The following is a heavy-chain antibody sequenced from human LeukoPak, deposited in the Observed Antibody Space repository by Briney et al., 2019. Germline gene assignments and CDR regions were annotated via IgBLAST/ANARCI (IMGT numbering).Heavy chain of an antibody. CDR2: ISWNSGSI. J-gene: IGHJ4*02. CDR3: AKGRGSSARYYFDY. CDR1: GFTFDDYA. D-gene: IGHD1-26*01. Sequence: GGSLRLSCAASGFTFDDYAMHWVRQAPGEGLEWVSGISWNSGSIGYADSVKGRFTISRDNAKNSLYLQMNSLRAEDTALYYCAKGRGSSARYYFDYWGQGTLVTVSS. V-gene: IGHV3-9*01.